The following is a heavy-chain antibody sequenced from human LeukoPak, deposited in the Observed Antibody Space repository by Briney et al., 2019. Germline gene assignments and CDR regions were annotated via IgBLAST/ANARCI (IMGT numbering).Heavy chain of an antibody. CDR1: GGSFSGYY. CDR2: INHSGST. J-gene: IGHJ4*02. D-gene: IGHD5/OR15-5a*01. CDR3: ASRSLGLYYFDY. Sequence: PSETLSLTCAVYGGSFSGYYWSRIRQPPGKGLEWIGEINHSGSTNYNPSLKSRVTISVDTSKNQFSLRLSSVTAADTAVYYCASRSLGLYYFDYWGQGTLVTVSS. V-gene: IGHV4-34*01.